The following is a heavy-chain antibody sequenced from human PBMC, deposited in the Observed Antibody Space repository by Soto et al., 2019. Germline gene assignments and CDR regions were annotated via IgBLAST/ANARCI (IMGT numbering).Heavy chain of an antibody. CDR1: GFSVGGNY. D-gene: IGHD2-21*01. CDR2: IYSGGNP. J-gene: IGHJ4*02. Sequence: EERLVQSGGGLVQPGGSLRLSCAASGFSVGGNYMSWVRQAPGKGLELVSLIYSGGNPFYADSMKGRFTLSRDNSTNMLYLQMDSLRDEDTAVYYCARGPNSDCWGQGTLVIVSS. CDR3: ARGPNSDC. V-gene: IGHV3-53*01.